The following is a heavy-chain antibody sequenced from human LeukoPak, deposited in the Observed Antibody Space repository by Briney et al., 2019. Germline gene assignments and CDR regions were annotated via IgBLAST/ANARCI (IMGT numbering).Heavy chain of an antibody. CDR2: ISPSGSTI. D-gene: IGHD2-15*01. V-gene: IGHV3-48*03. CDR1: RFTFSSYE. CDR3: GRGGYCSGATCYRFNAFDI. J-gene: IGHJ3*02. Sequence: GGSLRLSCATSRFTFSSYEMNWVRQAPGKGLEWVSYISPSGSTIYYTDSVKGRFTISTDNAKNSLYLQMNSLRAEDTAVYYCGRGGYCSGATCYRFNAFDIWGQGTTVTVSS.